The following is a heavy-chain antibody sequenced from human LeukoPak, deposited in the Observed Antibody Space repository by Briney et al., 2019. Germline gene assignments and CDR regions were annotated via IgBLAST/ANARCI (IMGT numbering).Heavy chain of an antibody. CDR1: GFTFSNYA. V-gene: IGHV3-23*01. J-gene: IGHJ4*02. CDR3: AKRSTGYYFDS. D-gene: IGHD2-2*01. CDR2: ISGTGGST. Sequence: GGSLRHSCAASGFTFSNYAMSWVRQAPGKGLEWVSLISGTGGSTYYVATLRGRITISRDNSKNTLYLRMSSLRAADTAVYYCAKRSTGYYFDSWGQGTLVTVSS.